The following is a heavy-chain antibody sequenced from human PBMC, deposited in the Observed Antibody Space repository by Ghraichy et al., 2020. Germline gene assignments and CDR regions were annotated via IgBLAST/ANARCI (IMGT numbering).Heavy chain of an antibody. J-gene: IGHJ4*02. CDR3: ARPNSLSYNYGVDY. V-gene: IGHV4-39*01. CDR2: IYYTGST. Sequence: SQTLSLTCTVSGGSISSSSYYWGWIRQPPGKGLEWIGSIYYTGSTYYNPSLKSRVTISKDTSKNQFSLKLNSVTAADTAVYYCARPNSLSYNYGVDYWGLGTLVTVSS. CDR1: GGSISSSSYY. D-gene: IGHD5-24*01.